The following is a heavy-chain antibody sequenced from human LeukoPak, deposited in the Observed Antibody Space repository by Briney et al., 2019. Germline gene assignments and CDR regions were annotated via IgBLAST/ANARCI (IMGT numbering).Heavy chain of an antibody. V-gene: IGHV1-2*02. D-gene: IGHD1-14*01. CDR2: INPKTGVT. CDR1: GYTFGDYY. Sequence: ASVKVSCKASGYTFGDYYLTWVRQAPGQGFEWLGWINPKTGVTKYAQKFLGRVTMTSDTSTSTAYMELSRLTSDDTAHYFCARDIILDSWGQGTLVTVCS. J-gene: IGHJ5*01. CDR3: ARDIILDS.